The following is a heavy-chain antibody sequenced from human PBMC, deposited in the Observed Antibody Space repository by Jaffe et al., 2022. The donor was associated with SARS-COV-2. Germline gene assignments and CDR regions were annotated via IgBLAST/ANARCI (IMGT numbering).Heavy chain of an antibody. CDR1: GFTFSSHW. V-gene: IGHV3-74*01. CDR3: TRDIPYTSSSHYMDV. D-gene: IGHD6-13*01. J-gene: IGHJ6*03. Sequence: EVQLVESGGGLVQPGGSLRLSCAASGFTFSSHWMHWVRQAPGKGLVWVSRINSDGSSTTYADSVKGRFTISRDNAKNTLYLQMNSLRAEDTALYYCTRDIPYTSSSHYMDVWGKGTTVTVS. CDR2: INSDGSST.